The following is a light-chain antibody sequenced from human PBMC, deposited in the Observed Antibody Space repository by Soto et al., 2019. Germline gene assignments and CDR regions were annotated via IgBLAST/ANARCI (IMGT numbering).Light chain of an antibody. CDR2: EVN. J-gene: IGLJ3*02. Sequence: QSVLTQPPSASGSPGQSVALSCTGTSIDVGGYNYVSWYQHHPGKAPKLMIYEVNKRPSGVPDRFSGSKSGNTASLTVSGLQADDEADYYCSSYAGSNKVFGGGTKVTVL. CDR3: SSYAGSNKV. CDR1: SIDVGGYNY. V-gene: IGLV2-8*01.